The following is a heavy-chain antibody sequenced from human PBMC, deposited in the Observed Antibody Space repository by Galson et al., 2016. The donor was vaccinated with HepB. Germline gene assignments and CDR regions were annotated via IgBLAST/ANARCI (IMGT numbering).Heavy chain of an antibody. V-gene: IGHV3-11*06. Sequence: SLRLSCAASGFSFSDYYMSWIRQAPERGLERVSYISGNSSYIDYADSLRGRFTISRDNVKKSLYLQMDSLRADDTGVYYCARGPAFDLWGQGTVVTVSS. CDR3: ARGPAFDL. CDR1: GFSFSDYY. J-gene: IGHJ3*01. CDR2: ISGNSSYI.